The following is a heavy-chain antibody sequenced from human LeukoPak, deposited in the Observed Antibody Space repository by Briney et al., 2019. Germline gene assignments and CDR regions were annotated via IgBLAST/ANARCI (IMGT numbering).Heavy chain of an antibody. V-gene: IGHV4-4*07. Sequence: SETLSLTCAVYGGSFSGYYWSWIRQPAGKGLEWIGRIYTSGSTNYNPSLKSRVTMSVDTSKNQFSLKLSSVTAADTAVYYCAREDIVVVPAAIVWYFDLWGRGTLVTVSS. CDR1: GGSFSGYY. CDR2: IYTSGST. CDR3: AREDIVVVPAAIVWYFDL. J-gene: IGHJ2*01. D-gene: IGHD2-2*02.